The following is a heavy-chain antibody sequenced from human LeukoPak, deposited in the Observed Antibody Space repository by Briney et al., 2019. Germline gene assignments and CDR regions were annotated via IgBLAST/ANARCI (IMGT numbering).Heavy chain of an antibody. CDR1: GGSISSYY. CDR2: IYYSGST. CDR3: AGSDEYYYDSSGYYGY. Sequence: SETLSLTCTVSGGSISSYYWSWIRQPPGKGLEWIGYIYYSGSTNYNPSLKSRVTISVDTSKNQFSLKLSSVTAADTAVYYCAGSDEYYYDSSGYYGYWGQGTLVTVSS. V-gene: IGHV4-59*01. J-gene: IGHJ4*02. D-gene: IGHD3-22*01.